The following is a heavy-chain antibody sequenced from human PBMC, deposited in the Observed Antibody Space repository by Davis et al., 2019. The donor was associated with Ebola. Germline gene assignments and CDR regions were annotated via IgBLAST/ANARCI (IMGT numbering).Heavy chain of an antibody. CDR1: GGSISGYY. Sequence: MPSETLSLTCSVSGGSISGYYWSWIRQPPGKGLEWIGSIYYSGSTNYNPSLKSRVTISVDTSKNQFSLKLSSVTAADTAVYYCARCSSGCYGLDYWGQGTLVTVSS. J-gene: IGHJ4*02. CDR2: IYYSGST. CDR3: ARCSSGCYGLDY. V-gene: IGHV4-59*08. D-gene: IGHD6-19*01.